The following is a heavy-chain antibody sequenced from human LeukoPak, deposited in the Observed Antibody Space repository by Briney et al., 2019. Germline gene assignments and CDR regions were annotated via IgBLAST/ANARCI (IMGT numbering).Heavy chain of an antibody. V-gene: IGHV4-30-4*01. CDR2: ISYSGNT. CDR3: ARTLLEWLSDDAFDI. CDR1: GGSVSSNNHY. D-gene: IGHD3-3*01. Sequence: SQTLSFTCSVSGGSVSSNNHYWTWIRQPPGKGLEWIGYISYSGNTYYNPSLKSRIIISVDTSKNQFSLSLISVTAADTAVYYYARTLLEWLSDDAFDIWGQGTMVTVSS. J-gene: IGHJ3*02.